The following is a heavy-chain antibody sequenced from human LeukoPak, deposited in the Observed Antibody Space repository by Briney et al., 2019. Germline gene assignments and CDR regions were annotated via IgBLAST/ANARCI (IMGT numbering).Heavy chain of an antibody. J-gene: IGHJ4*02. CDR3: ARDRTYYDFWSGIVGYYFDY. Sequence: ASVKVSCKASGGTFNSYAISWVRQAPGQGLEWMGWISAYNGNTNYAQKLQGRVTMTTDTSTSTAYMELRSLRSDDTAVYYCARDRTYYDFWSGIVGYYFDYWGQGTLVTVSS. CDR2: ISAYNGNT. CDR1: GGTFNSYA. D-gene: IGHD3-3*01. V-gene: IGHV1-18*01.